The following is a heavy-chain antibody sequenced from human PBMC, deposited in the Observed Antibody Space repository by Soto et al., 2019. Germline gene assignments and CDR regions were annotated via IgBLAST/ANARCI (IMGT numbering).Heavy chain of an antibody. V-gene: IGHV4-4*02. CDR3: ASLPKYSGYDRDY. J-gene: IGHJ4*02. CDR2: IYHSGST. CDR1: GGSISSSNW. Sequence: SETLSLTCAVSGGSISSSNWWSWVRQPPGKGLEWIGEIYHSGSTNYNPSLKSRVTISVDKSKNQFSLKLSSVTAADTAVYYCASLPKYSGYDRDYWGQGTLVTVSS. D-gene: IGHD5-12*01.